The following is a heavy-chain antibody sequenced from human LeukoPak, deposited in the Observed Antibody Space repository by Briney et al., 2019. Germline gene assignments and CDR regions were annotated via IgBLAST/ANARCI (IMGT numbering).Heavy chain of an antibody. CDR2: IYYSGST. J-gene: IGHJ5*02. CDR1: GGSISSYY. CDR3: ARVHDYYDSSGYSGCEWFDP. Sequence: SETLSLTCTVSGGSISSYYWSWIRQPPGKGLEWIGYIYYSGSTNYNPSLKSRVTISVDTSKNQFSLKLSSVTAADMAVYYCARVHDYYDSSGYSGCEWFDPWGQGTLVTVSS. D-gene: IGHD3-22*01. V-gene: IGHV4-59*01.